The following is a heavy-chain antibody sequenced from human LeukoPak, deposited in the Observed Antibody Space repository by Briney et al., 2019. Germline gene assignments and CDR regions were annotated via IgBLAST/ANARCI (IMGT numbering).Heavy chain of an antibody. D-gene: IGHD3-22*01. J-gene: IGHJ4*02. CDR3: TTPKTYYYDSSGYYRY. CDR1: GFTFGDYA. CDR2: IRSKAYGGTT. Sequence: GGSLRLSCTASGFTFGDYAMSWFRHAPGKGLEWVGFIRSKAYGGTTEYAASAKGRFTISRDDSKSIAYLQMNSLKTEDTAVYYCTTPKTYYYDSSGYYRYWGQGTLVTVSS. V-gene: IGHV3-49*03.